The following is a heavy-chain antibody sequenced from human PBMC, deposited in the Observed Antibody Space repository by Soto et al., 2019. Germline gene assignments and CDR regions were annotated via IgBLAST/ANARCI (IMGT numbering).Heavy chain of an antibody. CDR3: TTTRPGTNVFDN. CDR1: GITFSNAW. J-gene: IGHJ3*02. Sequence: EVQLVESGGGLVEPGGSLRLSCAASGITFSNAWMIWVRQAPGKGLEYIGRIRSKTDGGTTEYAAPVEGRFTVSRDDSKNTLYLQMSGLKTEDTAVYYCTTTRPGTNVFDNWGQGTLVTVSS. CDR2: IRSKTDGGTT. V-gene: IGHV3-15*01. D-gene: IGHD6-13*01.